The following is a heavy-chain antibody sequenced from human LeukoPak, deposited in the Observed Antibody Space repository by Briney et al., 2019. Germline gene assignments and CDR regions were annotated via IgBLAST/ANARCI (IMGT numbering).Heavy chain of an antibody. CDR2: IYPGDSDT. V-gene: IGHV5-51*01. CDR3: ARHLNYYGSGSYDY. J-gene: IGHJ4*02. Sequence: GESLKISCKGSGYSLTSYWIGWVRQMPGKGLEWMGIIYPGDSDTRYSPSFQGQVAISADKSISTAYLQWSSLKASDTAMYYCARHLNYYGSGSYDYWGQGTLVTVSS. CDR1: GYSLTSYW. D-gene: IGHD3-10*01.